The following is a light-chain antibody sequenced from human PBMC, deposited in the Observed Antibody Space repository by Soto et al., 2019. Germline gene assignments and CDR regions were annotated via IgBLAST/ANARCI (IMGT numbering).Light chain of an antibody. J-gene: IGLJ1*01. CDR1: SSDVGGYNY. Sequence: QSALTQPASVSGSPGHSITISCTGTSSDVGGYNYVSWYQQHPGKAPKLMIYDVSNRPSGVSNRFSGSKSGNTASLTISGLQAEDEDDYYCSSYTSSSTFYVFGTGTKLTVL. V-gene: IGLV2-14*01. CDR2: DVS. CDR3: SSYTSSSTFYV.